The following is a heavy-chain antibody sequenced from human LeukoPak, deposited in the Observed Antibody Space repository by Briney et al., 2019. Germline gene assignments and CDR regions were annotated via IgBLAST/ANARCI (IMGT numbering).Heavy chain of an antibody. V-gene: IGHV1-69*13. D-gene: IGHD6-13*01. CDR1: GGTFSSYA. CDR2: IIPIFGTA. CDR3: ARSPGSWYEGEYFQH. Sequence: SVKVSCKASGGTFSSYAIWVRQAPGQGLEWMGGIIPIFGTANYAQKFQGRVTITADESTSTAYMELSSLRSEDAAVYYCARSPGSWYEGEYFQHWGQGTLVTVSS. J-gene: IGHJ1*01.